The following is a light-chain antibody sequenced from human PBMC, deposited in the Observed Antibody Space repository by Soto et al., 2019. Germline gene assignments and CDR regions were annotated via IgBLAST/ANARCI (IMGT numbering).Light chain of an antibody. V-gene: IGLV2-14*01. CDR2: DVS. CDR3: SSYTSSSTLYV. J-gene: IGLJ1*01. Sequence: QSALTQPASVSGSPGQSITISCTGTSSDVGGYNYVSWYQQHPGKAPKLMIYDVSNRPSGVSNRCSGSKSGNTASLTISGRQAEDEADYYCSSYTSSSTLYVFGTGTKRTVL. CDR1: SSDVGGYNY.